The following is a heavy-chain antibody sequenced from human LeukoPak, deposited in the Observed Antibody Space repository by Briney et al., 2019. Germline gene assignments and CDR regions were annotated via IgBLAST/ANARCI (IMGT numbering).Heavy chain of an antibody. CDR1: GGSISSGGYY. CDR3: ARAGLDTGSYRFDY. J-gene: IGHJ4*02. V-gene: IGHV4-30-2*01. CDR2: ISHSGST. D-gene: IGHD1-26*01. Sequence: SEILSLTCTVSGGSISSGGYYWSWIRQPPGKGLEWIGYISHSGSTYYNPSLKSRVTISVDRSKNQFSLRLSSVTAADTAVYYCARAGLDTGSYRFDYWGQGTLVTVSS.